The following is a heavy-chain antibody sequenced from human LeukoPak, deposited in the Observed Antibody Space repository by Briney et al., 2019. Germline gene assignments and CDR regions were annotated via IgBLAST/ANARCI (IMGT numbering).Heavy chain of an antibody. V-gene: IGHV4-39*07. J-gene: IGHJ4*02. Sequence: SETLSLTCTVSGGSISSSYYYWGWIRQPPGKGLEWIGSIYYSGSTYYNPSLKSRVTISVDRSKNQFSLKLSSVTAADTAVYYCARVSHYDSSGYYFDYWGQGTLVTVSS. D-gene: IGHD3-22*01. CDR2: IYYSGST. CDR3: ARVSHYDSSGYYFDY. CDR1: GGSISSSYYY.